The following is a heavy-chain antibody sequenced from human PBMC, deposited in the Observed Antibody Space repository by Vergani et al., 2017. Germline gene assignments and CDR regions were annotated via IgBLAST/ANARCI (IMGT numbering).Heavy chain of an antibody. V-gene: IGHV1-46*01. CDR1: GYTFSNYY. CDR2: INPSGGHT. CDR3: AAAGSGTEAFDI. Sequence: QVQVVQSGAEVKKSGASVKVSCKTSGYTFSNYYMHWVRQAPGQGLEWMGIINPSGGHTNYAQKFQERVTITRDMSTSTAYMELSSLRSEDTAVYYCAAAGSGTEAFDIWGQGTMVTVSS. J-gene: IGHJ3*02. D-gene: IGHD1-1*01.